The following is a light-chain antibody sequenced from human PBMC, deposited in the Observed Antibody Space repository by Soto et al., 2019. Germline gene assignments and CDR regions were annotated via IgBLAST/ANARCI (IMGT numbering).Light chain of an antibody. CDR1: QSVSSY. J-gene: IGKJ1*01. V-gene: IGKV3D-15*01. CDR3: QQYYDWPRT. Sequence: EIVMTQSPATLSVSPGERATLSCRASQSVSSYLAWYQQKPGQAPRLLIYDASNRATGIPARFSGSGSGTEFTLTISSLQSEDFAVYFCQQYYDWPRTFGQGTKVDNK. CDR2: DAS.